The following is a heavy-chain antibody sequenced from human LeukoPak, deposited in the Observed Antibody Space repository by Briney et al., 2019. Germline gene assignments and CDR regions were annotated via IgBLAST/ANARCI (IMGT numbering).Heavy chain of an antibody. CDR2: IYYSGST. D-gene: IGHD6-19*01. V-gene: IGHV4-59*01. CDR1: GGSISSYY. Sequence: SETLSLTCTVSGGSISSYYWSWIRQPPGKGLEWIGYIYYSGSTNYNPSLKSRVTISVDTSKNQSSLKLSSVTAADTAVYYCARAFGSGWYEGADYWGQGTLVTVSS. CDR3: ARAFGSGWYEGADY. J-gene: IGHJ4*02.